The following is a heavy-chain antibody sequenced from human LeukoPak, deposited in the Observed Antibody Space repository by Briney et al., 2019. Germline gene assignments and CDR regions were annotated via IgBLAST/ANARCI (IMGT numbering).Heavy chain of an antibody. CDR1: GGTFSSYA. CDR3: ARDGRSYYYDSSGYRY. CDR2: IIPIFGTA. V-gene: IGHV1-69*13. J-gene: IGHJ4*02. Sequence: GASVKVSCKASGGTFSSYAISWVRQAPGQGLEWMGGIIPIFGTANYAQKFQGRVTITADESTSTAYMELSSLRSEDTAVYYCARDGRSYYYDSSGYRYWGQGTLVTVSS. D-gene: IGHD3-22*01.